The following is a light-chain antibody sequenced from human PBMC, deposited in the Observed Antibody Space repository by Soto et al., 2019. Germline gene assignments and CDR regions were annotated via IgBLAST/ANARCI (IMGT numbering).Light chain of an antibody. V-gene: IGKV3-11*01. CDR3: QQRSEWPRT. CDR2: DAS. J-gene: IGKJ1*01. CDR1: KSISSS. Sequence: EIVLTQSPATLSLSPGERATLSCRASKSISSSLAWYQQKPGQAPRLLIYDASTRATGFPARFSGSGSGTDFTPTIGSLAPEDFAVYYCQQRSEWPRTFGQGTKVEIK.